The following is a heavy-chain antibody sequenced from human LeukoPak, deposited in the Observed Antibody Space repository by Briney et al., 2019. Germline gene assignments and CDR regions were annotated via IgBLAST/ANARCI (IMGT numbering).Heavy chain of an antibody. CDR3: AKRPSDYGDYVTYFDY. Sequence: GGSLRLFCAAYGFWLLSQGMHSVRQAPGKGQGWEGVISDDGRYKKSADSVKGRFTISRDNSKDTLYLQMNSLRDEDTAVYYCAKRPSDYGDYVTYFDYWGQGTLVTVSS. J-gene: IGHJ4*02. V-gene: IGHV3-30*18. CDR1: GFWLLSQG. CDR2: ISDDGRYK. D-gene: IGHD4-17*01.